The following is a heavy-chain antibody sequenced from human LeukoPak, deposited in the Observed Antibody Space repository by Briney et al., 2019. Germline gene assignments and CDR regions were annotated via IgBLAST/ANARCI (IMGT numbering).Heavy chain of an antibody. CDR3: ARSSGRGY. D-gene: IGHD1-26*01. V-gene: IGHV1-69*01. Sequence: SVKVSCKASGGTFISYAISWVRQAPGQGLEWMGGIIPIFGTANYAQTFQGRVTNTADESTSTAYMELSSLRSEDTAVYYCARSSGRGYWGQGTLVTVSS. CDR1: GGTFISYA. CDR2: IIPIFGTA. J-gene: IGHJ4*02.